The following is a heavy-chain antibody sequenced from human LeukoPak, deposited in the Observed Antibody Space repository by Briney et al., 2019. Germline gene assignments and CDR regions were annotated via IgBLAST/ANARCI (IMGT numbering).Heavy chain of an antibody. J-gene: IGHJ4*02. D-gene: IGHD2-2*01. CDR1: GFTFSSYA. V-gene: IGHV3-23*01. CDR2: ISGSGGST. Sequence: PGGSLRLSCAASGFTFSSYAMSWVRQAPGKGLEWVSAISGSGGSTYYADSVKGRFTISRDNSKNTLYLQMNSLRAEDTAVYYCAKVPPMPRHAVYYFDNWGQGTLVTVSS. CDR3: AKVPPMPRHAVYYFDN.